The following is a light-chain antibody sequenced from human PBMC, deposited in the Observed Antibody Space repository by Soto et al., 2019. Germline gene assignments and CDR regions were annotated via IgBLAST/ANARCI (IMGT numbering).Light chain of an antibody. CDR2: KAS. Sequence: DIQMTQSPSTLSASVGDRVTITCRASQSISSWSAWYQQKPGKAPKLLIYKASSLESGVPSRFSGSGSGTEFTLTISSLQPEDFATYYCQQYNSYWTFGQGTKVEIK. V-gene: IGKV1-5*03. J-gene: IGKJ1*01. CDR1: QSISSW. CDR3: QQYNSYWT.